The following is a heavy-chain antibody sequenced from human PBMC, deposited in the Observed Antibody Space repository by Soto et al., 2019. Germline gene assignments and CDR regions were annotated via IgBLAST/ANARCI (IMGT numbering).Heavy chain of an antibody. J-gene: IGHJ4*02. CDR3: ARDSMKSLGGGSYYFDY. CDR2: IKQDGSEK. CDR1: GFTFSSYW. V-gene: IGHV3-7*03. Sequence: GGSLRLSCAASGFTFSSYWMSWVRQAPGKGLEWVANIKQDGSEKYYVDSVKGRFTISRDNAKNSLYLQMNSLRAEDTAVYYCARDSMKSLGGGSYYFDYWGQGTLVTVSS. D-gene: IGHD1-26*01.